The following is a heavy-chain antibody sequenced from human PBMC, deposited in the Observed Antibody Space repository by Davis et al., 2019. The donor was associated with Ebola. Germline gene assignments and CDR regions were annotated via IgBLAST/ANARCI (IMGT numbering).Heavy chain of an antibody. CDR2: INHSGST. D-gene: IGHD3-10*01. CDR1: GGSFSGYY. Sequence: GSLRLSCAVYGGSFSGYYWSWIRQPPGKGLEWIGEINHSGSTNYNPSLKSRVTISVDTSKNQFSLKLSSVTAADTAVYYCARGPLYYYGSGSYYFYWGQGTLVTVSS. CDR3: ARGPLYYYGSGSYYFY. J-gene: IGHJ4*02. V-gene: IGHV4-34*01.